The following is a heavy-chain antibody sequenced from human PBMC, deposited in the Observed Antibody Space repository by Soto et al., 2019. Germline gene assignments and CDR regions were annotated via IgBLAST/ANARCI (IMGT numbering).Heavy chain of an antibody. J-gene: IGHJ4*02. D-gene: IGHD1-26*01. Sequence: PRLSCAASGFTFRTYGMHWVRQAPGKGLEWVAVIWYDGSNKYYADSVKGRFTISRDNSKNTLYLQMNSLRVEDTAVYYCARDGSGSTLQFDYWGQGPLVTVSS. V-gene: IGHV3-33*01. CDR2: IWYDGSNK. CDR1: GFTFRTYG. CDR3: ARDGSGSTLQFDY.